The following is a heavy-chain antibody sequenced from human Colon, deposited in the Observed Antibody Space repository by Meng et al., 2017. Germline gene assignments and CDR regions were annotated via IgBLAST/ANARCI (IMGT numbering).Heavy chain of an antibody. CDR1: GDSSSGPY. Sequence: GQRQESGPALVKPSGPLSLTCTVSGDSSSGPYWNWIRQPPGKGLEWIGCVYDNGNTNYNPSLKSRATMSLDTSKNQFSLRLSSVTAEDTAVYYCARRAVGARGWIDPWGQGTLVTVSS. CDR3: ARRAVGARGWIDP. D-gene: IGHD4/OR15-4a*01. CDR2: VYDNGNT. J-gene: IGHJ5*02. V-gene: IGHV4-59*11.